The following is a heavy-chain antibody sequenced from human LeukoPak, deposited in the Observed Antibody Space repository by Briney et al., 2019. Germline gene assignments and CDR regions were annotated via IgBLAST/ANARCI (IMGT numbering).Heavy chain of an antibody. V-gene: IGHV3-30*04. CDR1: GFTFSSYA. CDR3: AREGPRGNSQFDY. D-gene: IGHD2/OR15-2a*01. J-gene: IGHJ4*02. Sequence: GGSLRLSCAASGFTFSSYAMHWVRQAPGKGLDWVAVISNDGSDKYYADSVKGRFTISRDNSKNTLYLQMNSLRAEDTAVYYCAREGPRGNSQFDYWGQGTLVTVSS. CDR2: ISNDGSDK.